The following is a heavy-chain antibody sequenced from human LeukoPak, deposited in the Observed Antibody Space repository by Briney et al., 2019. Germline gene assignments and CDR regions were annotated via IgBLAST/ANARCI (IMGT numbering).Heavy chain of an antibody. CDR2: IRYDGSNK. Sequence: GGSLRLSCAASGFTFSSYGMHWVRQAPGKGLEWVAFIRYDGSNKYYADSVKGRFTISRDNSKNTLYLQMNSLRAEDTAVYYCAREPKSFDAFDIWGQGTMVTVSS. CDR1: GFTFSSYG. CDR3: AREPKSFDAFDI. V-gene: IGHV3-30*02. J-gene: IGHJ3*02.